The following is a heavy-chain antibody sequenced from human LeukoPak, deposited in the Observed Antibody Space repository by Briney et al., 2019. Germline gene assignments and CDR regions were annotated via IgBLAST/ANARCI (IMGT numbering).Heavy chain of an antibody. CDR2: ISGSGGTT. D-gene: IGHD3-22*01. Sequence: PGGTLRLSCAASGFTFSNYGMSWVRQAPGKGLELVSAISGSGGTTYYADSVKGRFTISRDNSENTLYLQMNSLKTEDTAVYYCTTEVESEYYDSSGYYLYWGQGTLVTVSS. J-gene: IGHJ4*02. CDR3: TTEVESEYYDSSGYYLY. CDR1: GFTFSNYG. V-gene: IGHV3-23*01.